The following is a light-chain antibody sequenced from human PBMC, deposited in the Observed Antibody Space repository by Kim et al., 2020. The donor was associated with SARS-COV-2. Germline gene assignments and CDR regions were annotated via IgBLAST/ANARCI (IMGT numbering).Light chain of an antibody. Sequence: DIQMTQSPSSLSASIGDRVTITCQASQDISKYLNWYQQKSGKAPKVLIYDVSNLETGVPSRFSGSGSGTDFTLTISSLHPEDIATYYGLQYDGLPRTFGQGTKVDIK. CDR1: QDISKY. V-gene: IGKV1-33*01. CDR2: DVS. J-gene: IGKJ1*01. CDR3: LQYDGLPRT.